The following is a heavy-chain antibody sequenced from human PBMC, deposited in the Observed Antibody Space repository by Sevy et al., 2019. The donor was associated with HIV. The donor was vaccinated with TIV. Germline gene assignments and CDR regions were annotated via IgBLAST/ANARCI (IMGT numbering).Heavy chain of an antibody. CDR1: GFTFSDYY. D-gene: IGHD1-26*01. V-gene: IGHV3-11*05. Sequence: GGSLRLSCTASGFTFSDYYMSWIRQAPGKGLECVSFISSTTGYTNYADSVKGRFTISRDNSKNTLYLQMNSLRAEDTALYYCAKDRIWELGDAFDIWGQGTMVTVSS. CDR2: ISSTTGYT. CDR3: AKDRIWELGDAFDI. J-gene: IGHJ3*02.